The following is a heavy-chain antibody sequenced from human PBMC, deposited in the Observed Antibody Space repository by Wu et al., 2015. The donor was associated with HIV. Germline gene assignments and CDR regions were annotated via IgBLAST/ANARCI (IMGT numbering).Heavy chain of an antibody. CDR3: ARSPRSHYYDSSGYYDY. V-gene: IGHV1-69*12. Sequence: QVQLVQSGAEVKKPGSSVKVSCKASGGTFSSYAISWVRQAPGQGLEWMGGIIPIFGTANYAQKFQGRVTITADESTSTAYTELSSLRSEDTAVYYCARSPRSHYYDSSGYYDYWGQGTLVTVSS. CDR2: IIPIFGTA. D-gene: IGHD3-22*01. CDR1: GGTFSSYA. J-gene: IGHJ4*02.